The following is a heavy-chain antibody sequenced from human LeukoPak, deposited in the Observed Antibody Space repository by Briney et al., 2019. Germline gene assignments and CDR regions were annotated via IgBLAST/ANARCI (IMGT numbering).Heavy chain of an antibody. V-gene: IGHV3-30*03. CDR3: ARDSSLPVAGLDY. D-gene: IGHD6-19*01. CDR2: ISYDGSNK. J-gene: IGHJ4*02. CDR1: GFTFSHYG. Sequence: GRSLRLSCAASGFTFSHYGMHWVRQAPGKGLEWVAVISYDGSNKYYADSVKGRFTISRDNSKNTLYLQMNSLRAEDTAVYYCARDSSLPVAGLDYWGQGTLVTVSS.